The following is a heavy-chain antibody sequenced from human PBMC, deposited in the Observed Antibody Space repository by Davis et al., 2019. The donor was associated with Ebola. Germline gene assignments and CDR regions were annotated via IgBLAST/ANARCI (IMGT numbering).Heavy chain of an antibody. V-gene: IGHV3-30*18. J-gene: IGHJ4*02. CDR1: GFSFSSYG. CDR2: LSHDGSHK. D-gene: IGHD5-18*01. Sequence: PGGSLRLSCAASGFSFSSYGMNWVRQAPGKGLEWVAVLSHDGSHKYYADSVKGRFTISRDNSKNTRYLQMNSLRAEDTAVYYCAKIFGSYSYGYTTGFDYWGQGTLVTVSS. CDR3: AKIFGSYSYGYTTGFDY.